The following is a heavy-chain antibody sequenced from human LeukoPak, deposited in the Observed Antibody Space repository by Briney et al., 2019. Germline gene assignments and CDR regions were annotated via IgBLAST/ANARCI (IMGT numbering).Heavy chain of an antibody. J-gene: IGHJ3*02. Sequence: GGSLRLSCAASGFTFSSYRMSWVRQAPGKGLEWVANIKQDGSEKYYVDSVKGRFTISRDNAKNSLYLQMNSLRAEDTAVYYCARRMSTSYYDSSGYSDAFDIWGQGTMVTVSS. CDR1: GFTFSSYR. D-gene: IGHD3-22*01. CDR2: IKQDGSEK. V-gene: IGHV3-7*01. CDR3: ARRMSTSYYDSSGYSDAFDI.